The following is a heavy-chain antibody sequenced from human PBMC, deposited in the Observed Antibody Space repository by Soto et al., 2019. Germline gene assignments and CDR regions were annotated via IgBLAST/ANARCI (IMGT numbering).Heavy chain of an antibody. J-gene: IGHJ4*02. Sequence: QLQLQESGPGLVKPSETLSLTCTVSGASISSSSYYWGWIRQPPGKGLEWIGSIYYSGSTYYNPSLKSRVTISVDTSKNQFSLKLSSVTAADTAVYYCARISELAARQIDYWGQGTLVTVSS. D-gene: IGHD6-6*01. CDR1: GASISSSSYY. CDR3: ARISELAARQIDY. V-gene: IGHV4-39*01. CDR2: IYYSGST.